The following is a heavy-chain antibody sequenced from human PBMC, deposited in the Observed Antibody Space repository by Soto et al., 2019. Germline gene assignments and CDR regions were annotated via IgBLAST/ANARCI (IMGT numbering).Heavy chain of an antibody. Sequence: EVQLLESGGGLVRPGGSLRLSCAASGFTFSSYTMTWVRQAPGERLEWVSSIVGSGDNTYYADSVKGRFTISRDNSKTTLYLQMNSLRAEDTAVYYCAKYYYGSGSIRAFDSWGQGTMVTVSS. J-gene: IGHJ3*02. CDR3: AKYYYGSGSIRAFDS. D-gene: IGHD3-10*01. CDR1: GFTFSSYT. V-gene: IGHV3-23*01. CDR2: IVGSGDNT.